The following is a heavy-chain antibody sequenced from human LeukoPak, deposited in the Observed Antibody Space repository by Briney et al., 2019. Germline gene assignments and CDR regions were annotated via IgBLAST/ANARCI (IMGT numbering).Heavy chain of an antibody. CDR3: ATTGPSVGHGFDY. D-gene: IGHD1/OR15-1a*01. V-gene: IGHV1-3*01. CDR1: GYTSTSYA. CDR2: INAGNGDT. Sequence: ASVKVSCKASGYTSTSYAMHWVRQAPGQRLEWMGWINAGNGDTKYSQKFQGRVTITRDTSASTAYMELSSLRSEDTAVYYCATTGPSVGHGFDYWGQGTLVTVSS. J-gene: IGHJ4*02.